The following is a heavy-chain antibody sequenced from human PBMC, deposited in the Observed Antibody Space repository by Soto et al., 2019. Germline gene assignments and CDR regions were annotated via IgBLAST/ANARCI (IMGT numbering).Heavy chain of an antibody. CDR2: ISNGDNHI. CDR3: AREEGYCNGGPCYRGAFDI. J-gene: IGHJ3*02. CDR1: GFTVSSNY. V-gene: IGHV3-21*01. D-gene: IGHD2-15*01. Sequence: PGGSLRLSCVASGFTVSSNYMTWVRQAPGRGLEWIAFISNGDNHIFYADSVRGRFTISRDNAKNSVYLQMNSLRAEDTAVYYCAREEGYCNGGPCYRGAFDIWGQGTRVTVSS.